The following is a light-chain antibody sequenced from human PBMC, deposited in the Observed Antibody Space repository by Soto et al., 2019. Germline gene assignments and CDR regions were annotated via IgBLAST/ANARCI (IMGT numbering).Light chain of an antibody. Sequence: DIQMTQSPTSLSASVGDRGTITCRASQTISNYLNWYQQKPGKAPNLPIYAASSLQSGVPSRFSGSGSGTDFTLTISILQPEDFATYYCQHSYITPRTFGQGTKVEI. CDR1: QTISNY. V-gene: IGKV1-39*01. J-gene: IGKJ1*01. CDR3: QHSYITPRT. CDR2: AAS.